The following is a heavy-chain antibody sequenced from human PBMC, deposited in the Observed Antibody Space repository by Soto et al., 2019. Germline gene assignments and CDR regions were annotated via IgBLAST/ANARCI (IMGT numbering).Heavy chain of an antibody. CDR3: ARTPSFIAAAAQPYYFDY. J-gene: IGHJ4*02. Sequence: KPSETLSLTCTVSGGSISSGGYYWSWIRQHPGKGLEWIGYIYYSGSTYYNPSLKSRVTISVGTSKNQFSLKLSSVTAADTAVYYCARTPSFIAAAAQPYYFDYWGQGTLVTVSS. V-gene: IGHV4-31*03. CDR2: IYYSGST. CDR1: GGSISSGGYY. D-gene: IGHD6-13*01.